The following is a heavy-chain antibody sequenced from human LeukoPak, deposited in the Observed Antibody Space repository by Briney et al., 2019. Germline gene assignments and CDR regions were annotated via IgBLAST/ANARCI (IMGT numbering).Heavy chain of an antibody. J-gene: IGHJ3*02. Sequence: GESLKISCKGSGYSFTSYWIGWVRQMPGKGLEWMGIIYPGDSDTRYSPSFQGQVTISADKSISTAYLQWSSLKASDTAMYYCASRKGAYSSSWDEGAFDIWGQGTMVTVSS. D-gene: IGHD6-13*01. CDR3: ASRKGAYSSSWDEGAFDI. CDR2: IYPGDSDT. V-gene: IGHV5-51*01. CDR1: GYSFTSYW.